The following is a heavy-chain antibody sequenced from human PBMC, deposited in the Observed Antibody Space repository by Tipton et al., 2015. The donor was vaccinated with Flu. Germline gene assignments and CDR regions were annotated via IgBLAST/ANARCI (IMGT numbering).Heavy chain of an antibody. CDR2: INHSGST. CDR1: GGSFSGYY. CDR3: ARGLVVPAADY. Sequence: TLSLTCAVYGGSFSGYYWSWIRQPPGKGLEWIGEINHSGSTNYNPSLKSRVTISVDTSKNQFSLKLSSVTAADTAVYYCARGLVVPAADYWGQGTLVTVSS. J-gene: IGHJ4*02. D-gene: IGHD2-2*01. V-gene: IGHV4-34*01.